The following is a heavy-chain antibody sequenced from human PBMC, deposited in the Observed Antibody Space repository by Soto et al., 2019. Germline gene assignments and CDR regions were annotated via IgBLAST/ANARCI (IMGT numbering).Heavy chain of an antibody. Sequence: GGSLRLSCAASGFTFSSYAMTWVRRAPGKGLEWVSAISGGGGSTYYADSVKGRFTISRDNSKNTLYLQMNSLRAEDTAVYYCARSVRTISWFDPWAQGARVPVTS. CDR2: ISGGGGST. CDR1: GFTFSSYA. J-gene: IGHJ5*02. D-gene: IGHD3-10*01. CDR3: ARSVRTISWFDP. V-gene: IGHV3-23*01.